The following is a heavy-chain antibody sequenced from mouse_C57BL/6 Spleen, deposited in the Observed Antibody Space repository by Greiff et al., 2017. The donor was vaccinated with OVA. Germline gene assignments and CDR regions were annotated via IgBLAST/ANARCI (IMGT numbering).Heavy chain of an antibody. Sequence: VQLQQSGAELVRPGASVTLSCKASGYTFTDYEMHWVKQTPVHGLEWIGAIDPETGGTAYNQKFKGKAILTVDKSSSTASMELRSLTSDDSAVYDCSAITLGYFDVWGTGTTVTVSS. CDR1: GYTFTDYE. D-gene: IGHD1-1*01. J-gene: IGHJ1*03. CDR2: IDPETGGT. CDR3: SAITLGYFDV. V-gene: IGHV1-15*01.